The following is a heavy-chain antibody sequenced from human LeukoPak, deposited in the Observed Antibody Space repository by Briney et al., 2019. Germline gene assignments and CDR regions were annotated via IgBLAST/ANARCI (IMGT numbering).Heavy chain of an antibody. CDR3: AKGKGTNSGAFDI. CDR1: AFTFSSYA. D-gene: IGHD1-14*01. Sequence: PGGSLGLSCAASAFTFSSYAMSWVRQAPGKGLKWVSTISGSGDITYYADSVKGRFTISRDNSKNTLYLQMNSLRAEDTAVYYCAKGKGTNSGAFDIWGQGTMVIVSS. CDR2: ISGSGDIT. V-gene: IGHV3-23*01. J-gene: IGHJ3*02.